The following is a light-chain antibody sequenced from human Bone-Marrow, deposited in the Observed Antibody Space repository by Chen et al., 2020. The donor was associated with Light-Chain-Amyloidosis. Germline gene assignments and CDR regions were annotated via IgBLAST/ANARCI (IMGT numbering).Light chain of an antibody. J-gene: IGLJ1*01. CDR3: SSYTITNTLI. V-gene: IGLV2-14*01. CDR1: SRYVGGDNH. Sequence: QSALTQPASVSASPGQSITISCTGTSRYVGGDNHVSWYQHHPDKAPKLMIYEVTNRPSWVPDRFSGSKSDNTASLTISGLQTEDEADYFCSSYTITNTLIFGSGTNVTVL. CDR2: EVT.